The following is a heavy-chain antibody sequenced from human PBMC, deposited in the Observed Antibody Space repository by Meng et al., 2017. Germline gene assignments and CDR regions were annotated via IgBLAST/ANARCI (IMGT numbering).Heavy chain of an antibody. J-gene: IGHJ4*02. V-gene: IGHV3-48*03. D-gene: IGHD1-26*01. CDR2: ISSSGSTI. Sequence: GGSLRLSCAASGFTFSSYEMNWVRQAPGKGLEWVSYISSSGSTIYYADSVKGRFTISRENAKNSLYLQMNSLRAEDTAVYYCARDLMVGATRNFDYWGQGTLVTVSS. CDR3: ARDLMVGATRNFDY. CDR1: GFTFSSYE.